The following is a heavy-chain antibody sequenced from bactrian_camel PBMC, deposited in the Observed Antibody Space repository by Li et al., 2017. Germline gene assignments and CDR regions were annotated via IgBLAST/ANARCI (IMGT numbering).Heavy chain of an antibody. J-gene: IGHJ4*01. CDR3: AAEDQAPWDMGWICNYNS. CDR1: GNLFRRAS. Sequence: VQLVESGGGSVQLGGSLRLSCAASGNLFRRASCMGWFRQAPGSQRETVATVDSNGVTKVAGSVKGRFTLSKDNAKNTLYLRMDNLKPEDTALYTCAAEDQAPWDMGWICNYNSWGQGTQVTVS. CDR2: VDSNGVT. D-gene: IGHD3*01. V-gene: IGHV3S53*01.